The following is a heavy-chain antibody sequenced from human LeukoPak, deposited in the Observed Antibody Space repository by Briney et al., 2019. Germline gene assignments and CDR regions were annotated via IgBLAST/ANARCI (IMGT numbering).Heavy chain of an antibody. CDR2: ISYDGSNK. V-gene: IGHV3-30*03. J-gene: IGHJ4*02. D-gene: IGHD6-6*01. CDR1: GFTFSSYG. Sequence: PGGSLRLSCAASGFTFSSYGMHWVRQAPGKGLEWVAVISYDGSNKYYADSVKGRFTISRDNAKNSPYLQMNSLRAEDTAVYYCARIGYSSSSFDYWGQGALVTVSS. CDR3: ARIGYSSSSFDY.